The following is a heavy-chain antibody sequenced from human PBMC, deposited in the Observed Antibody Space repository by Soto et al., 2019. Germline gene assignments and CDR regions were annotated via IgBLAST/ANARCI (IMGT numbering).Heavy chain of an antibody. Sequence: PGGSLTLSCAPSEFTFSNYAMSWVRQAPGMWLEWVSAISYGGGTTYYADSVKGRFTISRDNSKNTLYLQMNSLRAEDTAVYYCAKNPGYYYDSTGYHFDYWGQGT. CDR1: EFTFSNYA. D-gene: IGHD3-22*01. CDR3: AKNPGYYYDSTGYHFDY. J-gene: IGHJ4*02. CDR2: ISYGGGTT. V-gene: IGHV3-23*01.